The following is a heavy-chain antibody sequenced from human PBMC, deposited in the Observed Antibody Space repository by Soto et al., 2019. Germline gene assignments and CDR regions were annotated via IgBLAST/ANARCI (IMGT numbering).Heavy chain of an antibody. CDR2: ISNSSSYI. CDR1: GFTFSSYS. D-gene: IGHD6-6*01. J-gene: IGHJ5*02. Sequence: GGSLRLSCAASGFTFSSYSMNWVRQAPGKGLEWVSSISNSSSYIYYADSVKGRFTISRDNAKNSLYLQMNSLRAEDTAVYYCARDKSSSARGWFDPWGQGTLVTVSS. CDR3: ARDKSSSARGWFDP. V-gene: IGHV3-21*01.